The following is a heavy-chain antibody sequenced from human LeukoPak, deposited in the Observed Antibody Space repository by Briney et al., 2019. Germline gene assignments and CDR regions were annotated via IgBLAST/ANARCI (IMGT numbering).Heavy chain of an antibody. D-gene: IGHD3-10*01. J-gene: IGHJ6*03. CDR1: GGSISSSSYY. V-gene: IGHV4-39*07. CDR3: ARGRGSGSYYPYYYYYMDV. CDR2: INHSGST. Sequence: PSETLSLTCTVSGGSISSSSYYWGWIRQPPGKGLEWIGEINHSGSTNYNPSLKSRVTISVDTSKNQFSLKLSSVTAADTAVYYCARGRGSGSYYPYYYYYMDVWGKGTTVTVSS.